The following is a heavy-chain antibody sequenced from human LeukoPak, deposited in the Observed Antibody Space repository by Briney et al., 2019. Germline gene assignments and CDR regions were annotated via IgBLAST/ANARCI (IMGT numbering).Heavy chain of an antibody. CDR1: GGSISSYY. J-gene: IGHJ5*02. D-gene: IGHD5-12*01. CDR2: INASGST. CDR3: ARGMAVAYDYNWFDP. V-gene: IGHV4-4*07. Sequence: PSETLSLTCSVSGGSISSYYWSWIRQTARKGLEWIGRINASGSTRFNPSLKSRVTMSVDTSKNQFSLKLSSVTAADTAVYFCARGMAVAYDYNWFDPWGQGTLVTVSS.